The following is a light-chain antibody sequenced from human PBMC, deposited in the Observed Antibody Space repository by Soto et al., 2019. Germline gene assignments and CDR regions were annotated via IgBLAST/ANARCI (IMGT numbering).Light chain of an antibody. V-gene: IGKV1-33*01. CDR2: DAS. J-gene: IGKJ5*01. CDR1: RSVSTS. CDR3: QQYENLPT. Sequence: DIQMTQSPSTLSASVGARVPITCRASRSVSTSLAWYQQKPGRAPKLLIYDASNLEAGVPSRFRGSGSGTDFTFTISRLQPEDIATYYCQQYENLPTFGQGTRLEIK.